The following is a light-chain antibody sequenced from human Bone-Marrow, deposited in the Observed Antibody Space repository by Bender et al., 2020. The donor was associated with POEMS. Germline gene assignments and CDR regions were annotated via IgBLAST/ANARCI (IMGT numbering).Light chain of an antibody. CDR3: LSYDSSLSEAV. CDR1: SSDIAIYDF. Sequence: QSALTQPASVSGSPGQSITISCTGTSSDIAIYDFVSWYQQHPGKAPTLMIFGVSERPSGVSHRFSGSKSGNTASLTITGLQAEDEADYYCLSYDSSLSEAVFGAGTKVTVL. CDR2: GVS. V-gene: IGLV2-14*01. J-gene: IGLJ1*01.